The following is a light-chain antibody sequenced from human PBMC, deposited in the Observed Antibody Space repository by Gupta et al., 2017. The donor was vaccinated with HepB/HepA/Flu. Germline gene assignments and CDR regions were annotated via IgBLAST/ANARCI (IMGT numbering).Light chain of an antibody. V-gene: IGKV3-20*01. CDR3: QQDSSSWT. CDR1: QSVSSSY. CDR2: GAS. J-gene: IGKJ1*01. Sequence: EIVLTQSPGTLSLSPGERATLSCRASQSVSSSYLAWYQQKPGQAPRLLIYGASSRATGIPDRFSGSGSGKDFTLTISRLEPEDFAVYYCQQDSSSWTFGQGTKVEIK.